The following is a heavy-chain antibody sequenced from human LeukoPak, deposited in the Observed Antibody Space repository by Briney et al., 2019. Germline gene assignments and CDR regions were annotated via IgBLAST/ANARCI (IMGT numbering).Heavy chain of an antibody. CDR3: ARSPWYYYGSGSYYNAPKYFDY. Sequence: PSETLSLTCAVYGGPFSGYYWSWIRQPPGKGLEWIGEINHSGSTHYNPSLKSRVTISVDTSKNQFSLKLSSVTAADTAVYYCARSPWYYYGSGSYYNAPKYFDYWGQGTLVTVSS. CDR1: GGPFSGYY. D-gene: IGHD3-10*01. CDR2: INHSGST. V-gene: IGHV4-34*01. J-gene: IGHJ4*02.